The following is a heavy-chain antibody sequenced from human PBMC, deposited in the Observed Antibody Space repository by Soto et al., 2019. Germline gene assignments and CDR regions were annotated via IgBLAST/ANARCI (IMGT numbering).Heavy chain of an antibody. CDR3: ARTGGMDL. Sequence: QVQLQQWGAGLLKPSETLSLTCAVYGGSFTGYYWSWLHQPPGKGPEWIGEINHSGSTKYNPSLENRVTISVDTSKHQFSLKLNSVSAADTAVYYCARTGGMDLWSQGATVTVSS. CDR1: GGSFTGYY. CDR2: INHSGST. V-gene: IGHV4-34*01. J-gene: IGHJ6*02.